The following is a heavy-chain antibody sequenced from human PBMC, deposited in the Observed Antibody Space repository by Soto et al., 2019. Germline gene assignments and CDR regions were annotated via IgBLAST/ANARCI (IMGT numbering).Heavy chain of an antibody. D-gene: IGHD2-2*01. J-gene: IGHJ5*02. V-gene: IGHV4-34*01. CDR2: INHSGST. CDR1: SADINGNY. Sequence: SEPLSLTRSINSADINGNYCIWIRQPPGKGLEWIGEINHSGSTNYNPSLKSRVTISVDTSKNQFSLKLSSVTAADTAVYYCSRASTIGWYWFDPWGQGTLVT. CDR3: SRASTIGWYWFDP.